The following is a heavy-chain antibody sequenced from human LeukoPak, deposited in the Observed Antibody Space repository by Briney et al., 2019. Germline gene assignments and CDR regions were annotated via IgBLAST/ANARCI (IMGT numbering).Heavy chain of an antibody. CDR1: GFTFSSYG. V-gene: IGHV3-30*02. D-gene: IGHD5-12*01. Sequence: GSLRLSCAASGFTFSSYGVHWVRQAPGKGLEWVAFIRYDGSNKYYADSVKGRFTISRDNSKNTLYLQMNSLRAEDTAAFYCGRGRPRGYSGYVIDYWGQGTPITVSS. CDR2: IRYDGSNK. CDR3: GRGRPRGYSGYVIDY. J-gene: IGHJ4*02.